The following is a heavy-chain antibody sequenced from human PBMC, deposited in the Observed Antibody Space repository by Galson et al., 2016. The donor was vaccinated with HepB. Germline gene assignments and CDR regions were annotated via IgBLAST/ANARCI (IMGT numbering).Heavy chain of an antibody. Sequence: TLSLTCSVSGGSISNGGYYWSWIRQRPGRGLKWIGYIYDTENTYYTPSLKGRVSFSVDTSKNQFSLKLTSVTAADTAMYYCARPTSGDAFDFWGRGTKVTVS. CDR1: GGSISNGGYY. V-gene: IGHV4-31*03. D-gene: IGHD1-1*01. J-gene: IGHJ3*01. CDR2: IYDTENT. CDR3: ARPTSGDAFDF.